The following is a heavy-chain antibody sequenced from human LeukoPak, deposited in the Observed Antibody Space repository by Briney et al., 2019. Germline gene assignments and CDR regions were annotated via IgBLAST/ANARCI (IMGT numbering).Heavy chain of an antibody. D-gene: IGHD5-18*01. Sequence: SVKVSCKASGGTFSSYAISWVRQAPGQGLEWMGGIIPIFGTANYAQKFQGRVTITTDESTSTAYMELSSLRSEDTAVYYCARGGYSYGPYYYYMDVWGKGTTVTVSS. J-gene: IGHJ6*03. CDR1: GGTFSSYA. V-gene: IGHV1-69*05. CDR2: IIPIFGTA. CDR3: ARGGYSYGPYYYYMDV.